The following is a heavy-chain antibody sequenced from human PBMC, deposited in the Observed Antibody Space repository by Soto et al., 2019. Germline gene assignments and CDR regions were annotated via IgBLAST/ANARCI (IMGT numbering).Heavy chain of an antibody. Sequence: PSETLSLTCTVSGGSISSYYWSWIRQPPGKGLEWIGYIYYSGSTNYNPSLKSRVTISVDTSKNQFSLKLSSVTAADTAVYYCARDEYIWGSYRYTGFDDWGQGTLVTVSS. D-gene: IGHD3-16*02. CDR2: IYYSGST. V-gene: IGHV4-59*01. CDR1: GGSISSYY. J-gene: IGHJ4*02. CDR3: ARDEYIWGSYRYTGFDD.